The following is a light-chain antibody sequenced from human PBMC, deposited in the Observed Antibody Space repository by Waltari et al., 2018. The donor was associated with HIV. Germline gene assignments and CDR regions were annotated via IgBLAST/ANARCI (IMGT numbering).Light chain of an antibody. Sequence: QSALTQPASVSGSRGQSITISCTGTSSDVGGYNYVSWYQQHPGKAPKLMSYDVTNRPAVISNRFSGSKSGNTAFLTISGLQAEDEADYYCSSYTSNSRVFGTGTKVTVL. CDR1: SSDVGGYNY. V-gene: IGLV2-14*03. J-gene: IGLJ1*01. CDR3: SSYTSNSRV. CDR2: DVT.